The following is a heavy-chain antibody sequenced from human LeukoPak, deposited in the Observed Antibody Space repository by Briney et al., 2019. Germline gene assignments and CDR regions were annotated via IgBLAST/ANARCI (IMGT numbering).Heavy chain of an antibody. CDR3: AKWPYCSSTSCYTNWFDP. J-gene: IGHJ5*02. Sequence: GGSLRLSCAASGFTFSSYAMSWVRQAPGKGRNWVPPIRGSGGSTYYADSVKGRFTISRDNSKNTLYLQMNSLRAEDTAVYYCAKWPYCSSTSCYTNWFDPWGQGTLATVSS. V-gene: IGHV3-23*01. CDR1: GFTFSSYA. CDR2: IRGSGGST. D-gene: IGHD2-2*01.